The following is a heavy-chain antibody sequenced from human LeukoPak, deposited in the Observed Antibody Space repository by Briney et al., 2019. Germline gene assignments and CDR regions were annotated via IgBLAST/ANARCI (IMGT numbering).Heavy chain of an antibody. D-gene: IGHD5-18*01. J-gene: IGHJ4*02. CDR1: GYTFTSYD. CDR2: IIPILGIA. CDR3: ARPTRGYSYGSRTLDYFDY. V-gene: IGHV1-69*04. Sequence: GASVKVSCKASGYTFTSYDINWVRQAPGQGLEWMGRIIPILGIANYAQKFQGRVTITADKSTSTAYMELSSLRSEDTAVYYCARPTRGYSYGSRTLDYFDYWGQGTLVTVSS.